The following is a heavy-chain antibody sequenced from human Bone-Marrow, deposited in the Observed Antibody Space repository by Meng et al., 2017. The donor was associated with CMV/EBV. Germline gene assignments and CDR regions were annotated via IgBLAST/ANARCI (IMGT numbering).Heavy chain of an antibody. CDR2: IIPILGIA. CDR3: VVVPAASNYYYGMDV. CDR1: GGTFSSYT. V-gene: IGHV1-69*02. J-gene: IGHJ6*02. Sequence: SVKVSCKASGGTFSSYTISWVRQAPGQGLEWMGRIIPILGIANYAQKFQGRVTITADKSTSTAYMELSSLRSEDTAVYYCVVVPAASNYYYGMDVWGQGPTVPVSS. D-gene: IGHD2-2*01.